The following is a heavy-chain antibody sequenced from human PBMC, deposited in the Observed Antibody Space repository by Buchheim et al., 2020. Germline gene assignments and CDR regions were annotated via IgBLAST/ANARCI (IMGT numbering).Heavy chain of an antibody. V-gene: IGHV4-31*03. CDR2: IYYSGST. D-gene: IGHD6-13*01. J-gene: IGHJ6*02. Sequence: VQLQESGPGLVKPSQTLSLTCTVSGGPISSGCYYWSWTRQHPGKGLEWMGYIYYSGSTYYNPSLKSRVTISVDTSKNQFLLELSSVTAADTAVYCCAGGIAAAGVHLYYYGMDVWGQGTT. CDR1: GGPISSGCYY. CDR3: AGGIAAAGVHLYYYGMDV.